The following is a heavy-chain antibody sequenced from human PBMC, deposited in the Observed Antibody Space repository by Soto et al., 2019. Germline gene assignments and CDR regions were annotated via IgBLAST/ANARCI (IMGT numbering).Heavy chain of an antibody. Sequence: QVQLQQWGAGLLKPSETLSLTCAVYGGSFSGYYWSWIRQPPGKGLEWIGEFNHSGSTNYNPSLKSRVTIAVDTSKNQFSLKLSSVTAADTAVYYCARGLRSSSWYPPPYFQHWGQGTLVTVSS. V-gene: IGHV4-34*01. D-gene: IGHD6-13*01. CDR3: ARGLRSSSWYPPPYFQH. CDR2: FNHSGST. CDR1: GGSFSGYY. J-gene: IGHJ1*01.